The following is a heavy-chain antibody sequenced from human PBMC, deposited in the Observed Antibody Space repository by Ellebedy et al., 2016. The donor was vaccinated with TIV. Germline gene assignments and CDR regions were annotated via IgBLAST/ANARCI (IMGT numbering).Heavy chain of an antibody. CDR2: IRQDGSEK. J-gene: IGHJ3*02. V-gene: IGHV3-7*01. D-gene: IGHD4-17*01. Sequence: GGSLRLSCAASGFSFRSYWMSWVRQVPGKGLEWVANIRQDGSEKYYVDSVKGRFTISRDNTNNSLFLQMNSLRAEDTAVYYCATDGSYGDYVTPQHAFAIWGQGTMVTVSS. CDR3: ATDGSYGDYVTPQHAFAI. CDR1: GFSFRSYW.